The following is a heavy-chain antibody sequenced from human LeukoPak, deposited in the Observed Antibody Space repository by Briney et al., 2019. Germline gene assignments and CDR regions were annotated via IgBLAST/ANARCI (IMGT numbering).Heavy chain of an antibody. D-gene: IGHD6-19*01. J-gene: IGHJ6*03. CDR2: ISAYNGNT. CDR1: GYTFTSYG. Sequence: GASVKVSCKASGYTFTSYGISWVRQAPGQGLEWMGWISAYNGNTNYAQKLQGRVTMTTDTSTSTAYMELRSLRSDDTAVYYCATAWTTVAGTPYYYYYYMDVWGKGTTVTVSS. V-gene: IGHV1-18*01. CDR3: ATAWTTVAGTPYYYYYYMDV.